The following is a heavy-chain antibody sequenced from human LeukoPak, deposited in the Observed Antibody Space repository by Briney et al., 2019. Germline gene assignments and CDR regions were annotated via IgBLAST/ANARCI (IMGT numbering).Heavy chain of an antibody. D-gene: IGHD4-17*01. J-gene: IGHJ4*02. CDR3: AKRSTVTTAQAWIFDY. Sequence: GGSLRLSCAASGFTFSSYAMSWVRQAPGKGLEWVSAISGSGGSTYYADSVKGRFTISRDNSKNTLYLQMNSLRAEDTAVYYCAKRSTVTTAQAWIFDYWGQGTLVTVSS. CDR1: GFTFSSYA. CDR2: ISGSGGST. V-gene: IGHV3-23*01.